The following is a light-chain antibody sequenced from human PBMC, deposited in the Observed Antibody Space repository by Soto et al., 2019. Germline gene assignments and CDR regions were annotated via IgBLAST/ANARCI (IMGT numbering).Light chain of an antibody. Sequence: DIVMTQSPDSLAVSLGERATINCKSSQPVLSRSNKKNYLXWYQQKPGQPPKLLISWASTRESGVPDRFSGLGSGTDFTLTIASLQAEDVAVYYCQQYDSAPWAFGQGTKVEIQ. V-gene: IGKV4-1*01. CDR2: WAS. CDR3: QQYDSAPWA. J-gene: IGKJ1*01. CDR1: QPVLSRSNKKNY.